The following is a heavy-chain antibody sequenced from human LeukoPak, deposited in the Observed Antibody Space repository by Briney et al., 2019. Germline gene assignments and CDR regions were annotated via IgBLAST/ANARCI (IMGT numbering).Heavy chain of an antibody. D-gene: IGHD1-26*01. CDR2: ISAYNGNT. CDR3: AREDVVGATDFDY. V-gene: IGHV1-18*01. Sequence: GSSVKVSCKASGGTFSSYAISWVRQAPGQGLEWMGWISAYNGNTNYAQKLQGRVTMTTDTSTSTAYMELRSLRSDDTAVYYCAREDVVGATDFDYWGQGTLVTVSS. CDR1: GGTFSSYA. J-gene: IGHJ4*02.